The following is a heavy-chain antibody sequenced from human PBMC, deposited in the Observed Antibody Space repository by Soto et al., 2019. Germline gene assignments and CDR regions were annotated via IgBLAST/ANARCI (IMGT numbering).Heavy chain of an antibody. Sequence: PGGSLRLSCTASGFTLGDYAMSWFRQAPGKGLEWVGFIRSKAYGGTTEYAASVKGRFTISRDDSKSIAYLQMNSLKTEDTAVYYCTRVRRVRPRAEDPYYYYGMDVWGQGTTVTVSS. CDR3: TRVRRVRPRAEDPYYYYGMDV. J-gene: IGHJ6*02. D-gene: IGHD3-10*01. CDR2: IRSKAYGGTT. V-gene: IGHV3-49*03. CDR1: GFTLGDYA.